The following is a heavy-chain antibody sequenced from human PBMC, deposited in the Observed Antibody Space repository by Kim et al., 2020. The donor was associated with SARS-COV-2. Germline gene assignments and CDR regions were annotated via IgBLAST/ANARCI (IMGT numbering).Heavy chain of an antibody. Sequence: ASVKVSCKASGYTFTSYGISWVRQAPGRGLEWVGWISGYIGNTNYAQKLQGRVTMTTDTSTSTAYMELRSLRSDDTAVYYCARGEAAAGLVGDYYYYGMDVWGQGTTVTVSS. D-gene: IGHD6-13*01. CDR3: ARGEAAAGLVGDYYYYGMDV. CDR2: ISGYIGNT. CDR1: GYTFTSYG. V-gene: IGHV1-18*04. J-gene: IGHJ6*02.